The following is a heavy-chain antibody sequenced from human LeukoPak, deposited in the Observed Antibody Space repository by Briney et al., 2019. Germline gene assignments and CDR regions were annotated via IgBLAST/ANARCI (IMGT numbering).Heavy chain of an antibody. Sequence: PGGPLRLSCAASGFTFSSYWMHWVRQAPGKGLVWVSRINSGGSSTSYADSVKGRFTISRDNAKNTLYLQMNSLRAEDTAVYYCAREDEYSSSSGIDYWGQGTLVTVSS. CDR2: INSGGSST. V-gene: IGHV3-74*01. CDR3: AREDEYSSSSGIDY. D-gene: IGHD6-6*01. J-gene: IGHJ4*02. CDR1: GFTFSSYW.